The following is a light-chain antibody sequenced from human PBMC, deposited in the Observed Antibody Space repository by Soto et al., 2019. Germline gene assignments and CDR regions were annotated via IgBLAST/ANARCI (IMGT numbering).Light chain of an antibody. Sequence: QSVLTQPASVSGSPGQSITISCTGTSRDVGGYNYVSWYQQHPGKAPKLMIYDVSNRPSGVSDRFSGSKSGNTASLTISGLQPEDEADYYCNSYTSSSTLVVFGGGTKLTVL. J-gene: IGLJ2*01. CDR3: NSYTSSSTLVV. CDR1: SRDVGGYNY. V-gene: IGLV2-14*03. CDR2: DVS.